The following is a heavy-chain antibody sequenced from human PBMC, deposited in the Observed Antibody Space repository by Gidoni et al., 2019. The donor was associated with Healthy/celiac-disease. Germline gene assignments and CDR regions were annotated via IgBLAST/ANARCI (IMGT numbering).Heavy chain of an antibody. Sequence: QVQLQESGPGLVKPSQTLSLTCTVSVGSLSSGGYYWSWIRQHPGKGLEWIGYIYYSGSTYYNPSLKSRVTIAVDTSKNQFSLKLSSVTAADTAVYYCAGGPFTVTNRPYFDYWGQGTLVTVSS. D-gene: IGHD4-17*01. V-gene: IGHV4-31*03. CDR1: VGSLSSGGYY. CDR3: AGGPFTVTNRPYFDY. J-gene: IGHJ4*02. CDR2: IYYSGST.